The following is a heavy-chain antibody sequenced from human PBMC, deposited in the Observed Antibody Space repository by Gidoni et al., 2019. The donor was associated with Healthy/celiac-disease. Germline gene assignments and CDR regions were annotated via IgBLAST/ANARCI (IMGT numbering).Heavy chain of an antibody. CDR2: ISSSSSYI. Sequence: EVQLVESGGGLVKPGGSLRLSCAASGFTFSSYSMNWVRQAPGKGLEWVSSISSSSSYIYYADSVKGRFTISRDNAKNSLYLQMNSLRAEDTAVYYCARYGYNYFGAFDIWGQGTMVTVSS. CDR1: GFTFSSYS. D-gene: IGHD5-12*01. V-gene: IGHV3-21*01. CDR3: ARYGYNYFGAFDI. J-gene: IGHJ3*02.